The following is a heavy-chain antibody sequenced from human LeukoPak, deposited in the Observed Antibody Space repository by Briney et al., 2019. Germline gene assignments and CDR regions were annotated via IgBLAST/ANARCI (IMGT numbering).Heavy chain of an antibody. CDR2: INPNSGGT. V-gene: IGHV1-2*06. Sequence: GASVRVSCKASGYPFTGYYMHWVRQAPGQGLEWMGRINPNSGGTNYAQKFQGRVTMTRDTSISTAYMELSRLRSDDTAVYYCARDYDFWSGYFNDAFDIWGQGTMVTVSS. CDR3: ARDYDFWSGYFNDAFDI. CDR1: GYPFTGYY. D-gene: IGHD3-3*01. J-gene: IGHJ3*02.